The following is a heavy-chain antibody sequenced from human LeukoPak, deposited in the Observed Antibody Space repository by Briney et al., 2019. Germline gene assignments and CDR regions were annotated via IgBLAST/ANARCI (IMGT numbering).Heavy chain of an antibody. Sequence: PSESLSLTCTVSGGSISSYYWSWVRQPPGKGLEWIGYIYHSGSTNYNPSLKSRVNLSVDMAKNQISLKMSSVTAADTAVYYCAREGSSWYEFGYWGQGTLVTVSS. V-gene: IGHV4-59*01. J-gene: IGHJ4*02. D-gene: IGHD6-13*01. CDR1: GGSISSYY. CDR3: AREGSSWYEFGY. CDR2: IYHSGST.